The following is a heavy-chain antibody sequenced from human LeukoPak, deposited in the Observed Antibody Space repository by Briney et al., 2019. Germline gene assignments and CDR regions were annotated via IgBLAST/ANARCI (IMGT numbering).Heavy chain of an antibody. CDR1: GFTFSSYA. V-gene: IGHV3-23*01. Sequence: GRSLRLSCAASGFTFSSYAMSWVRQAPGKGLKWVSAISGSGGNTYYADSVKGRFTISRDNSKNTLYLQMNSLRAEDTAVYYCAKDPRGDCSGGSCYYLDYWGQGTLVTVSS. D-gene: IGHD2-15*01. J-gene: IGHJ4*02. CDR2: ISGSGGNT. CDR3: AKDPRGDCSGGSCYYLDY.